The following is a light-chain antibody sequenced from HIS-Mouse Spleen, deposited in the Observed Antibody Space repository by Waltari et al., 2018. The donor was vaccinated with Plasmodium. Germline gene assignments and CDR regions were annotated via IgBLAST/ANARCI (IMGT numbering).Light chain of an antibody. V-gene: IGLV3-1*01. J-gene: IGLJ2*01. Sequence: VLTQPPSSSASPGESARLTCTLPSDINVGSYNIYWYQQKPGQSPVLVIYQDSKRPSGIPARFSGSNSGNTATLTISGTQAMDEADYYCQAWDSSTVVFGGGTKLTVL. CDR2: QDS. CDR1: NVGSY. CDR3: QAWDSSTVV.